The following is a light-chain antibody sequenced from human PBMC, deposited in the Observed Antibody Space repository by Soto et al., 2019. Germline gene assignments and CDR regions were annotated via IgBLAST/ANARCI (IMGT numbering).Light chain of an antibody. V-gene: IGKV3-15*01. CDR1: QSVSSN. CDR2: GAS. CDR3: QQYNNWHPGIT. J-gene: IGKJ3*01. Sequence: EMVRTQSPATLSVSLGERATLSCRASQSVSSNLAWYQPKPGQASRLLIYGASTRAPGIPARFSGSGSGTEFTLNSSSLQSEDFAVYYFQQYNNWHPGITVGTGTEVDIK.